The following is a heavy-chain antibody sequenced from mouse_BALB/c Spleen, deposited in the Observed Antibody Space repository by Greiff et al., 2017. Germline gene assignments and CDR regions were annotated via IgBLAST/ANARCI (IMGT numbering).Heavy chain of an antibody. CDR1: GYTFTDYN. D-gene: IGHD2-1*01. CDR3: AREDGNYVGYFDY. CDR2: INPNNGGT. Sequence: VQLQQPGAELVRPGASVRLSCEASGYTFTDYNMDWVKQSHGKSLEWIGDINPNNGGTIYNQKFKGKATLTVDKSSSTAYMELRSLTSEDTAVYYCAREDGNYVGYFDYWGQGTTLTVSS. V-gene: IGHV1-18*01. J-gene: IGHJ2*01.